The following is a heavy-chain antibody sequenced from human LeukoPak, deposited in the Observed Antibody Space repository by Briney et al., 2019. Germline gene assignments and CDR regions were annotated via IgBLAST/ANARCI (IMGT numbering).Heavy chain of an antibody. J-gene: IGHJ4*02. CDR1: GFTFRSSS. CDR3: AKVDYDYVWGSYRFSFDY. D-gene: IGHD3-16*02. Sequence: TGGSLRLSCTASGFTFRSSSFNWVRQVQGKGLEWVSSISSSGTYMYYADSVEGRFTISRDNSKNTLYLQMNSLRAEDTAVYYCAKVDYDYVWGSYRFSFDYWGQGTLVTVSS. CDR2: ISSSGTYM. V-gene: IGHV3-21*04.